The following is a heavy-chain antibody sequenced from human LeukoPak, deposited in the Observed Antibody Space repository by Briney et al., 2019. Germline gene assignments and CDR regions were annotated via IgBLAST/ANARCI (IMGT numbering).Heavy chain of an antibody. CDR1: GFSFSSYN. CDR3: SFSRRGSSSWFLAS. Sequence: PGGSLRLSCAASGFSFSSYNMNWVRQAPGKGLEWVSPITSSSSYTFYAASVKGRFTISRDNAKNSLYLQMNSLRAEDPGLYYSSFSRRGSSSWFLASWGQGTLVTVSS. J-gene: IGHJ5*02. D-gene: IGHD6-13*01. CDR2: ITSSSSYT. V-gene: IGHV3-21*04.